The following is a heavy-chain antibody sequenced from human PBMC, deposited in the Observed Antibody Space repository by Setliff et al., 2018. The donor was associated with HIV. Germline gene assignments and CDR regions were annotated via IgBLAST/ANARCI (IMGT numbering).Heavy chain of an antibody. V-gene: IGHV4-31*03. Sequence: TLSLTCTVSGGSISGGGYYWTWIRQYPGRGLEWIGYIYYSGTAYYKPSLKSRVTISVDTSKNHFSLKLNSVTAADTAVYFCARPTTGVGGGAAFDIWGQGTMVTVSS. CDR2: IYYSGTA. D-gene: IGHD2-8*01. CDR3: ARPTTGVGGGAAFDI. J-gene: IGHJ3*02. CDR1: GGSISGGGYY.